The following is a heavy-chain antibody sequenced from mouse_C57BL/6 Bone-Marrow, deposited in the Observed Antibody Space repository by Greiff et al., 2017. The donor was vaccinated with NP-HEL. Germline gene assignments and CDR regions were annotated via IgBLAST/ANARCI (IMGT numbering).Heavy chain of an antibody. D-gene: IGHD1-1*01. J-gene: IGHJ1*03. V-gene: IGHV5-4*01. Sequence: EVQGVESGGGLVKPGGSLKLSCAASGFTFSSYAMSWVRQTPEKRLEWVATISDGGSYTYYPDNVKGRFTISRDNTKNNQYLLMSHLMSEDTAMYYCATDHYYGSSHWYFDVWGTGTTVTVSS. CDR3: ATDHYYGSSHWYFDV. CDR2: ISDGGSYT. CDR1: GFTFSSYA.